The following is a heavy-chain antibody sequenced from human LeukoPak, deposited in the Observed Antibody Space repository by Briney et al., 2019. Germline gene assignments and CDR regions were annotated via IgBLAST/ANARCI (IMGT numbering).Heavy chain of an antibody. Sequence: PSETLSLTCTVSGGSTNSYYWSWIRQPPGKGLEWIGYIYSSGGTNFNPSLKSRLTISVDTSKNQFSLKLSSVTAADTAVYYCARGYSYYNYWGQGTLVTVSS. CDR3: ARGYSYYNY. V-gene: IGHV4-59*08. D-gene: IGHD4-11*01. CDR2: IYSSGGT. J-gene: IGHJ4*02. CDR1: GGSTNSYY.